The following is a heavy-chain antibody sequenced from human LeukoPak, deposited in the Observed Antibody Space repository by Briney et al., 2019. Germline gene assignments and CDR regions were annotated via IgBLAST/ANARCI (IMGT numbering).Heavy chain of an antibody. CDR3: ARAIGTDYYMDV. CDR2: ISSSGSTI. V-gene: IGHV3-11*01. J-gene: IGHJ6*03. D-gene: IGHD1-1*01. CDR1: GFTFCDYY. Sequence: GGSLRLSCSASGFTFCDYYMSWIRQAPGEGLEWVSYISSSGSTIYYADSVKGRFTISRDNAKNSLYLQMNSLRAEDTAVYYCARAIGTDYYMDVWGKGTTVTVSS.